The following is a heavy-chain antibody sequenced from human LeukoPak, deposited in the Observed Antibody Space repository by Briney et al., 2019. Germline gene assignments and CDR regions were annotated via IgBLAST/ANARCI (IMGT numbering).Heavy chain of an antibody. CDR1: GYTFTSYY. CDR2: INPNSGGT. J-gene: IGHJ4*02. CDR3: ASPFYSSDWYFDY. D-gene: IGHD6-19*01. V-gene: IGHV1-2*06. Sequence: ASVKVSCKASGYTFTSYYIHWVRQAPGQGLEWMGRINPNSGGTNYAQHFQGRVTMTRDTSISTAYMELSRLRSDDTAVYYCASPFYSSDWYFDYWGQGTLVTVSS.